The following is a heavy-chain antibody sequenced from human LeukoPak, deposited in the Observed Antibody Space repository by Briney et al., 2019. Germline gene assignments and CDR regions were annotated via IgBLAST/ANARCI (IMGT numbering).Heavy chain of an antibody. J-gene: IGHJ2*01. V-gene: IGHV4-4*07. Sequence: KSSETLSLTCTVSGGSISSYYSSWIRQPAGKGLEWIGRIYTGGSNNYNPSLKSRVTISVDMSKNQFSLKLSSVTAADTAVYYCATGGSGYWYFDLWGRGTLVIVSS. CDR2: IYTGGSN. D-gene: IGHD2-8*02. CDR1: GGSISSYY. CDR3: ATGGSGYWYFDL.